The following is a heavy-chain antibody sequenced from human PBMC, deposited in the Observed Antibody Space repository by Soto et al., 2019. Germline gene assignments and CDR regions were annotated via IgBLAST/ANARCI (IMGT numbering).Heavy chain of an antibody. D-gene: IGHD6-6*01. CDR3: ARGRGAASLYNY. Sequence: QVQLQQWGAGLLKPSETLSLTCAVYGGSFSGYYWSWIRQPPGKGLEWIREINHSGSTNYTPSLKSRVTISVDASKNQFSLKLSSVTAADTAVYYCARGRGAASLYNYWGQGTLVTVSS. J-gene: IGHJ4*02. CDR1: GGSFSGYY. CDR2: INHSGST. V-gene: IGHV4-34*01.